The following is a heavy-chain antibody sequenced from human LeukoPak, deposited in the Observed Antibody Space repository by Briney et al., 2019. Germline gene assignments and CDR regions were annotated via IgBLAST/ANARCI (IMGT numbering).Heavy chain of an antibody. D-gene: IGHD3-22*01. Sequence: GASVKVSCTASGGTFSSYAISWERQAPGQGLEWMGGIIPIFGTANYAQKFQGRVTITADESTSTAYMELSSLRSEDTAVYYCARDQLNYYDSSGHYYYGMDVWGQGTTVTVSS. CDR1: GGTFSSYA. V-gene: IGHV1-69*01. J-gene: IGHJ6*02. CDR3: ARDQLNYYDSSGHYYYGMDV. CDR2: IIPIFGTA.